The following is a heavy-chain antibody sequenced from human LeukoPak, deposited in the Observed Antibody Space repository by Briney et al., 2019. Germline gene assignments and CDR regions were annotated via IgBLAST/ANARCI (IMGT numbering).Heavy chain of an antibody. Sequence: PSETLSLTCTVSGGSISSYYWSWIRQPPGKGLEWIGEINHSGSTNYNPSLKSRVTISVDTSKNQFSLKLSSVTAADTAVYYCSRYYYDSSGYRDAFDIWGQGTMATVSS. V-gene: IGHV4-59*01. CDR3: SRYYYDSSGYRDAFDI. J-gene: IGHJ3*02. CDR1: GGSISSYY. CDR2: INHSGST. D-gene: IGHD3-22*01.